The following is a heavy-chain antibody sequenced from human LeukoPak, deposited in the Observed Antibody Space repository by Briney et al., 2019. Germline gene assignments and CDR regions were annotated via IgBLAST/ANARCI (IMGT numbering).Heavy chain of an antibody. Sequence: SETLSLTCTVSGGSISSSSYYWGWIRQPPGKGLEWIGSIYYSGSTYYNPSLKSRVTISVDTSKNQFSLKLSSVTAADTAVYYCARPPRTYSSSTGGYYYYYMDVWGKGTTVTVSS. CDR2: IYYSGST. CDR1: GGSISSSSYY. V-gene: IGHV4-39*01. CDR3: ARPPRTYSSSTGGYYYYYMDV. J-gene: IGHJ6*03. D-gene: IGHD6-6*01.